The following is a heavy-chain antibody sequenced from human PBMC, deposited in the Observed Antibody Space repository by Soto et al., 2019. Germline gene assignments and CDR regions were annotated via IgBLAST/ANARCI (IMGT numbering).Heavy chain of an antibody. CDR2: ISAYNGNT. CDR3: AVFVVVNALPEYFQH. V-gene: IGHV1-18*04. J-gene: IGHJ1*01. D-gene: IGHD2-21*01. CDR1: GYTFTSYG. Sequence: ASVKVSCKASGYTFTSYGISWVRQAPGRGLEWMGWISAYNGNTNYAQKLQGRVTMTTDTSTSTAYMELRSLRSDDTAVYYCAVFVVVNALPEYFQHWGQRTLVTVSS.